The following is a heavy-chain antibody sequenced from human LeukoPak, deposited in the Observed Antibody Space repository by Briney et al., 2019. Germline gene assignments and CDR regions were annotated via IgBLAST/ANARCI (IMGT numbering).Heavy chain of an antibody. V-gene: IGHV3-30-3*01. CDR2: ISYDGSNK. Sequence: GGSLRLSCAASGCTLNNYAMHWVRQAPGKGLEWVAVISYDGSNKYYADSVRGRFTISRDNSKNTLYLQMNSLRAEDTAVYYCARGARSVSSGHFDYWGQGTLVTVSS. D-gene: IGHD6-19*01. CDR1: GCTLNNYA. CDR3: ARGARSVSSGHFDY. J-gene: IGHJ4*02.